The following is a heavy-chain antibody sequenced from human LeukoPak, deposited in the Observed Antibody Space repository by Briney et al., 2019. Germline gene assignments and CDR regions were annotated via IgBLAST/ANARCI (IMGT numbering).Heavy chain of an antibody. D-gene: IGHD1-14*01. CDR2: IRFDGSDK. CDR3: ARRAGIYSHPYDY. V-gene: IGHV3-30*02. Sequence: GGSLRLSCAASRFTFGSYGMHWVRQAPGKGLEWVAFIRFDGSDKYHADSVKGRFTISRDNSKNTLYLEMNSLRAEDKAVYYCARRAGIYSHPYDYWGQGTLVTVSS. CDR1: RFTFGSYG. J-gene: IGHJ4*02.